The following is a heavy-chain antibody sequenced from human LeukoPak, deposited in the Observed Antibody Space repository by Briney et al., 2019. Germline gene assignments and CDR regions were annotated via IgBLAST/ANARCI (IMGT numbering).Heavy chain of an antibody. CDR3: AKDLGTSPTPRGYFDY. V-gene: IGHV3-30*02. J-gene: IGHJ4*02. CDR2: IRYDGSDK. CDR1: GFSFSSSA. Sequence: GGSLRLSCAASGFSFSSSAMHWVRQAPGKGLEWVAFIRYDGSDKYYADSVKGRLTISRDNSKNSLYLQMDSLRTEDTAMYYCAKDLGTSPTPRGYFDYWGQGTLVTVSS. D-gene: IGHD7-27*01.